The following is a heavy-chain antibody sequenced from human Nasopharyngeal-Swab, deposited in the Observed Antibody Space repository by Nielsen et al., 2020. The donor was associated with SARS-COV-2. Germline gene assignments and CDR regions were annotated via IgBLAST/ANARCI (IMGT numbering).Heavy chain of an antibody. CDR2: IIPIFGTA. J-gene: IGHJ6*03. CDR1: GGTFSSYA. D-gene: IGHD6-19*01. Sequence: SVKVSCKASGGTFSSYAISWVRQAPGQGLEWMGGIIPIFGTANYAQKLQGRVTITADESTSTAYMELSSLRSEDTAVYYCARGDIIAVAGTGYYYYYYMDVWGKGTTVTVSS. V-gene: IGHV1-69*13. CDR3: ARGDIIAVAGTGYYYYYYMDV.